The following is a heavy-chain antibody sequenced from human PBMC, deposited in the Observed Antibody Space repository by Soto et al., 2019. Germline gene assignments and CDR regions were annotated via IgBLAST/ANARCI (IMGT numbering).Heavy chain of an antibody. D-gene: IGHD6-19*01. CDR1: GGTFSNYA. Sequence: SVKVSCKASGGTFSNYAISWVRQAPGQRLEWMGWIIVRYGTTKYSQKLQGRVTITVDTSASTGYLELNSLRYEDTAVYYCARARWASGSRWLHPWRQVTLVTVSS. V-gene: IGHV1-69*06. J-gene: IGHJ5*02. CDR2: IIVRYGTT. CDR3: ARARWASGSRWLHP.